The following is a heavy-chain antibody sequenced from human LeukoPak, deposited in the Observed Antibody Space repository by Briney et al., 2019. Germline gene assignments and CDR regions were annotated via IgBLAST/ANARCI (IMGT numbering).Heavy chain of an antibody. J-gene: IGHJ4*02. V-gene: IGHV3-23*01. CDR3: AKDLRDTSRLGGFDY. D-gene: IGHD5/OR15-5a*01. CDR1: GFTFSSYA. Sequence: GGSLRLSCAASGFTFSSYAMSWVRQAPGKGLERVSSISGDGIAYYADSVKGRFTISRDNSKNTLYLQMNSLRVEDTAVYYCAKDLRDTSRLGGFDYWGQGTLVTVSS. CDR2: ISGDGIA.